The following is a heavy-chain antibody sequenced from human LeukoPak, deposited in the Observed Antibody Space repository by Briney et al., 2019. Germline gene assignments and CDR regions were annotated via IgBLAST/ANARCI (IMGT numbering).Heavy chain of an antibody. Sequence: GGSLTLSCAASGFTFSRVAMGGGRPAPGGGGEWVSAISGSGGSTYSADSVTGRFTISRDNSKNTLYLQMNRRRAADTAVYYCAKAPDGYSYGPHYFDYWGQGTLVTVSS. CDR2: ISGSGGST. CDR3: AKAPDGYSYGPHYFDY. J-gene: IGHJ4*02. D-gene: IGHD5-18*01. V-gene: IGHV3-23*01. CDR1: GFTFSRVA.